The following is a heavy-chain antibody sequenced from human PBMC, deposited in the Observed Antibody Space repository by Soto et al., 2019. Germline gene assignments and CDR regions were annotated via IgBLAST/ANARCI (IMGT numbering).Heavy chain of an antibody. D-gene: IGHD3-10*01. J-gene: IGHJ5*02. CDR3: ARELPGITHDSIQARRNGFDP. V-gene: IGHV1-69*01. CDR2: IIPIFGTA. Sequence: QVQLVQSGAEVKKPGSSVKVSCKASGGTFSSYAISWVRQAPGQGLEWMGGIIPIFGTANYAQKFQGRVTITADESTSTAYMELSSLRSEDTAVYYCARELPGITHDSIQARRNGFDPWGQGTLVTVSS. CDR1: GGTFSSYA.